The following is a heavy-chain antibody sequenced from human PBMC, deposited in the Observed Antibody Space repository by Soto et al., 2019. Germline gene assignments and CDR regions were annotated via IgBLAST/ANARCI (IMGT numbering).Heavy chain of an antibody. D-gene: IGHD3-10*01. J-gene: IGHJ6*02. CDR1: GFTFSNAW. Sequence: PGGSLRLSCAASGFTFSNAWMSWVRQAPGKGLEWVGRIKSKTDGGTTDYAAPVKGRFTISRDDSKNTLYLQMNSLKTEDTAVYYCTTDPGYGSGSYFPYYYYGMDVWGQGTTVTVSS. CDR3: TTDPGYGSGSYFPYYYYGMDV. CDR2: IKSKTDGGTT. V-gene: IGHV3-15*01.